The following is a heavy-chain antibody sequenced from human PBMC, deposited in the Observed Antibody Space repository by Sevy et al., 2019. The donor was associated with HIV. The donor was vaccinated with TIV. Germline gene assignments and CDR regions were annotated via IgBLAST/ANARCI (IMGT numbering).Heavy chain of an antibody. J-gene: IGHJ4*02. CDR3: AKVCNDYIWGSYRQGDYFDY. CDR2: ISGSGGST. V-gene: IGHV3-23*01. Sequence: GGSLRLSCAASGFTFSSYAMSWVRQAPGKGLEWVSAISGSGGSTYYADSVKGRFTISRDNSKNTLYLQMNSPRAEDTAVYYCAKVCNDYIWGSYRQGDYFDYWGQGTLVTVSS. CDR1: GFTFSSYA. D-gene: IGHD3-16*02.